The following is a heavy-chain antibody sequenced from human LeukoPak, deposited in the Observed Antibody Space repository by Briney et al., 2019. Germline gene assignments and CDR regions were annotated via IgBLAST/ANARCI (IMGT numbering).Heavy chain of an antibody. CDR1: GFTFSSYA. V-gene: IGHV3-30-3*01. J-gene: IGHJ5*02. CDR3: ARVIVVVPAAIPDPNWFDP. D-gene: IGHD2-2*01. Sequence: EGSLRLSCAASGFTFSSYAMHWVRQAPGKGLEWVAVISYDGSNKYYADSVKGRFTISRDNSKNTLYLQMNSLRAEDTAVYYCARVIVVVPAAIPDPNWFDPWGQGTLVTVSS. CDR2: ISYDGSNK.